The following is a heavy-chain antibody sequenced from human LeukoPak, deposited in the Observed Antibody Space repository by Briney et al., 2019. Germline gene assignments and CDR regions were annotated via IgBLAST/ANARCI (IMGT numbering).Heavy chain of an antibody. V-gene: IGHV4-61*08. CDR1: GSSTTGGYY. Sequence: SETLALTCAVSGSSTTGGYYWTWIRQPPGKGLEWIGYRGKPNYNPSIKSRVTLSGDRSKNQFSLKLNSVPPADTAVYYCATYRGGGGGVGYWGQGTLVTVSS. CDR3: ATYRGGGGGVGY. CDR2: RGKP. J-gene: IGHJ4*02. D-gene: IGHD6-19*01.